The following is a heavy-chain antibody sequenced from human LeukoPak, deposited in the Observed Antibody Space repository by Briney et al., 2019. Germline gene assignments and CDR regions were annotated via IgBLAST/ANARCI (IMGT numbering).Heavy chain of an antibody. V-gene: IGHV3-48*03. CDR1: GFTFSSYA. D-gene: IGHD6-6*01. J-gene: IGHJ4*02. CDR3: ATGGGSSGLDY. CDR2: ISSSGSTI. Sequence: GGSLRLSCAASGFTFSSYAMSWVRQAPGKGLEWVSYISSSGSTIYCADSVKGRFTISRDNAKNLLYLQMNSLRGEDTAVYYCATGGGSSGLDYWGQGTLVTVSS.